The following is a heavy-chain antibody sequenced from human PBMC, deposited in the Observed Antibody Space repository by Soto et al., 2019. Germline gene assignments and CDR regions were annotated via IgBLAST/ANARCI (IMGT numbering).Heavy chain of an antibody. CDR1: GYTFTNYY. CDR2: INPSAGST. V-gene: IGHV1-46*01. D-gene: IGHD7-27*01. Sequence: ASVKVSCKASGYTFTNYYMHWVRQAPGQGLEWMGIINPSAGSTSYAQKFQGRVTMTRDTSTSTVYMELSSLRSGDTAVYYCARARTGYFDYWGQGTLVTVSS. J-gene: IGHJ4*02. CDR3: ARARTGYFDY.